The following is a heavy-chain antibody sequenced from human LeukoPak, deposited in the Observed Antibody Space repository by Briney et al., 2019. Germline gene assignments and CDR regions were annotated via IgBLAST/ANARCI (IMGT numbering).Heavy chain of an antibody. CDR2: IRSKANSYAT. CDR1: GFTFGGSA. V-gene: IGHV3-73*01. Sequence: PGGSLRLSCAASGFTFGGSAMHWVRQASGKGLEWVGRIRSKANSYATAYTSSVKGRFTISRDDSKNTVYLQMNSLKTEDTAVYYCTNSYSDFWIDYWGQGTLVTVSS. CDR3: TNSYSDFWIDY. D-gene: IGHD3-3*01. J-gene: IGHJ4*02.